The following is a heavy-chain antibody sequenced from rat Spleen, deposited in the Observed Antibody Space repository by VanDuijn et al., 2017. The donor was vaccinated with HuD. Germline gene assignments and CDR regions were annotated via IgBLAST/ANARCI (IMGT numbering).Heavy chain of an antibody. D-gene: IGHD1-1*01. CDR3: VRHGETYYSPDYFDF. CDR1: GFTLSDYY. CDR2: ITYDGSST. V-gene: IGHV5-7*01. Sequence: EVQLVESGGGLVQPGRSLKLSCAASGFTLSDYYMAWVRQAPTKGLEWVATITYDGSSTYYRDSVKGRFTISRDNAKNTLNLQMDSLRSEDTATYYCVRHGETYYSPDYFDFWGPGTMVTVSS. J-gene: IGHJ1*01.